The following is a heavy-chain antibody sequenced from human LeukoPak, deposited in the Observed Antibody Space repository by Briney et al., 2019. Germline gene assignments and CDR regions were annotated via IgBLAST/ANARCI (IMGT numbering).Heavy chain of an antibody. J-gene: IGHJ4*02. CDR2: INHSGST. CDR3: ARGWLIAVAGTFDY. Sequence: SETLSLTCAVYGGSFSGYYWSWIRQPPGKGLEWIGEINHSGSTNYNPSLKSRVTISVDTSKSQFSLKLSSVTAADTAVYYCARGWLIAVAGTFDYWGQGTLVTVSS. D-gene: IGHD6-19*01. V-gene: IGHV4-34*01. CDR1: GGSFSGYY.